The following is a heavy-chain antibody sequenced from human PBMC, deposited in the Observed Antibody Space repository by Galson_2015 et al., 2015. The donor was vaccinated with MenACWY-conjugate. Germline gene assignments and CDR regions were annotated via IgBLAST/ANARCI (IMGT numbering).Heavy chain of an antibody. J-gene: IGHJ4*02. CDR2: TRYDGSKE. D-gene: IGHD3-10*01. CDR3: AKPHTSTYYRTLPFFDS. Sequence: SLRLSCAASGFTFETFGMHWVRQAPGSGLEWVAFTRYDGSKEYYADSVKGRFTILKDNSKDTLSLLMDSLRAEDTAVYYCAKPHTSTYYRTLPFFDSWGQGTLVTVSS. CDR1: GFTFETFG. V-gene: IGHV3-30*02.